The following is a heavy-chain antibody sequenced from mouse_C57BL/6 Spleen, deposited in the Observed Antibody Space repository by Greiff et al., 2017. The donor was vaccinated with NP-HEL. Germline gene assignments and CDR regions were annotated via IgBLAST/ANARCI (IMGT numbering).Heavy chain of an antibody. CDR1: GYTFTSYW. Sequence: QVQLQQPGAELVKPGASVKMSCKASGYTFTSYWITWVKQRPGQGLEWIGDIYPGSGSTNYNEKFKSKATLTVDTSSSPAYMQLSRLTSEDSAVYYCARGFITTVVAPLDYWGQGTTLTVSS. CDR3: ARGFITTVVAPLDY. J-gene: IGHJ2*01. CDR2: IYPGSGST. D-gene: IGHD1-1*01. V-gene: IGHV1-55*01.